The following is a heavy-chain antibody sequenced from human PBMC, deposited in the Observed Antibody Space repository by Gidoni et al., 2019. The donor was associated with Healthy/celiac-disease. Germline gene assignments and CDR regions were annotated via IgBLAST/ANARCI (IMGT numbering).Heavy chain of an antibody. J-gene: IGHJ5*02. CDR3: ARGVNRYCSSTSCYARVWFDP. D-gene: IGHD2-2*01. Sequence: QVQLQQWGAGLLTPSEPLSLTCAVYGGSFSGSYWSWIRPPPGKGLEWIGEINHSGSTNYNPSRKSRVTISVDTSKNQFSLKLSSVTAADTAVYYCARGVNRYCSSTSCYARVWFDPWGQGTLVTVSS. CDR1: GGSFSGSY. V-gene: IGHV4-34*01. CDR2: INHSGST.